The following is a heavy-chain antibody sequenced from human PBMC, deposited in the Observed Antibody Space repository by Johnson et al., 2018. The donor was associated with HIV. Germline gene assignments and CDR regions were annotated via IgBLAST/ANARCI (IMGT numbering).Heavy chain of an antibody. CDR1: GFTFSNAW. CDR3: ARCMITFGGVGGAFDI. CDR2: IKSKTDGGTT. J-gene: IGHJ3*02. V-gene: IGHV3-15*01. D-gene: IGHD3-16*01. Sequence: VQLVESGGGLVKPGGSLRLSCAASGFTFSNAWMTWVRQAPGKGLEWVGRIKSKTDGGTTDYAAPVKGRFTISRDDSKNSLYLQMNSLRAEDTAVYYCARCMITFGGVGGAFDIWGQGTMVTVSS.